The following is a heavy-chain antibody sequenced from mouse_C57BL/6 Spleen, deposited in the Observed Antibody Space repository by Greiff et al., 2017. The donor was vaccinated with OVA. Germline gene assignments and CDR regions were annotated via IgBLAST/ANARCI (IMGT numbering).Heavy chain of an antibody. V-gene: IGHV1-5*01. CDR2: IYPGNSDT. D-gene: IGHD1-1*01. Sequence: EVQLQQSGTVLARPGASVKMSCKTSGYTFTSYWMHWVKQRPGQGLEWIGAIYPGNSDTSYNQKFKGKAKLTAVTSASTAYMELSSLTNEDSAVYYCTRTVWDCVYFDVWGTGTTVTVSS. J-gene: IGHJ1*03. CDR1: GYTFTSYW. CDR3: TRTVWDCVYFDV.